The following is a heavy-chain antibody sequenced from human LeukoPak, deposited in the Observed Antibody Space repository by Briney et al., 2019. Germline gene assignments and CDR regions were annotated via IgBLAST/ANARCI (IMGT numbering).Heavy chain of an antibody. Sequence: GGSLRLSCAASGFTFSSYAMSWVRQAPGKGLEWVSAISGSGGSTYYADSVKGRFTISRDNSKNTLYLQMNSLRAENTAVYYCAKSMVRGAVRLIKDYYYYNYMDVWGKGTTVTVSS. J-gene: IGHJ6*03. D-gene: IGHD3-10*01. CDR1: GFTFSSYA. V-gene: IGHV3-23*01. CDR3: AKSMVRGAVRLIKDYYYYNYMDV. CDR2: ISGSGGST.